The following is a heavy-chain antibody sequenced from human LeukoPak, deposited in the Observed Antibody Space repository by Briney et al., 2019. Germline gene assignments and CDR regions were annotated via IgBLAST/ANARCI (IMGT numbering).Heavy chain of an antibody. Sequence: ASETLSLTCTVSGGSISSYYWSWIRQPPGKGLEWIGYIYYSGSTNYNPSLKSRVTISVDTSKNQFSLKLSSVTAADTAVYYCARLHGIVATIGDWFDPWGQGTLVTVSS. J-gene: IGHJ5*02. CDR1: GGSISSYY. CDR3: ARLHGIVATIGDWFDP. CDR2: IYYSGST. V-gene: IGHV4-59*08. D-gene: IGHD5-12*01.